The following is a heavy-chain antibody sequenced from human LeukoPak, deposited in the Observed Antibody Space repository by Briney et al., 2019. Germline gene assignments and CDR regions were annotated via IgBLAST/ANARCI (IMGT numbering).Heavy chain of an antibody. V-gene: IGHV4-34*01. CDR2: INHSGST. CDR3: ARDVRGYSYYYMDV. Sequence: SETLSLTCAVYGGSFSGYYWSWLRQPPGKGLEWIGEINHSGSTNYNPSLKSRVTISVDTSKNQFSLKLSSVTAADTAVYYCARDVRGYSYYYMDVWGKGTTVTVSS. CDR1: GGSFSGYY. J-gene: IGHJ6*03. D-gene: IGHD5-18*01.